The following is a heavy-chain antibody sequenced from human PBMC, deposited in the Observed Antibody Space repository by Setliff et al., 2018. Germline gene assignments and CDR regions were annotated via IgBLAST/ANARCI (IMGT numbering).Heavy chain of an antibody. J-gene: IGHJ4*02. D-gene: IGHD5-12*01. CDR3: ARAKDGYDFDYFDY. CDR1: GGSISSDY. CDR2: IHHTGTT. Sequence: KTSETLSLTCTVSGGSISSDYWSWIRQPPGKGLEWIGYIHHTGTTFYNPSLRSRVTISVDTSKNQFSLKLTSLTAADTAVYYCARAKDGYDFDYFDYWGQGTPVTVSS. V-gene: IGHV4-59*06.